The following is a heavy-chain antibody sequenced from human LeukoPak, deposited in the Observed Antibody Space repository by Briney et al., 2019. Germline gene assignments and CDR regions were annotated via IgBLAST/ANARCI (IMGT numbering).Heavy chain of an antibody. D-gene: IGHD5-18*01. CDR3: ARVCAAPGYSYGLRWFGP. CDR1: GGSFSGYY. Sequence: SETLSLTCAVYGGSFSGYYWSWIRQPPGKGLEWIGEINHSGSTNYNPSLKSRVTISVDTSKNQFSLKLSSVTAADTAVYYCARVCAAPGYSYGLRWFGPWGQGTLVTVSS. V-gene: IGHV4-34*01. CDR2: INHSGST. J-gene: IGHJ5*02.